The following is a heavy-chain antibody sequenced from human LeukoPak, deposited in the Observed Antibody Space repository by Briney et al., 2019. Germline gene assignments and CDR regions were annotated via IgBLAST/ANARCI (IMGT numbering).Heavy chain of an antibody. Sequence: PGGSLILFCSAASCNCSSYAMTSCGQAPGKGLEWVSSISRSGTNTFYADSVKGRFTISRDNSKNTLYLQVYSLRAEDTAVYYCVCRYIFCDFGRLEAFDLWGQGTIVTVSS. V-gene: IGHV3-23*01. J-gene: IGHJ3*01. D-gene: IGHD4-17*01. CDR2: ISRSGTNT. CDR3: VCRYIFCDFGRLEAFDL. CDR1: SCNCSSYA.